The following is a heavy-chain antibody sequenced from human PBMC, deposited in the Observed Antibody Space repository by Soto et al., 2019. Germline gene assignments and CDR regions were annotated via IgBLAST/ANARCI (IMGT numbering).Heavy chain of an antibody. V-gene: IGHV4-59*08. Sequence: SETLSLTCSVSGGSISSYYWSWIRQPPGKGLEWIGYIYYSGSTNYNPSLKSRVTISVDTSKNQFSLKLSSVTAADTAVYYCARARGARYFDYWGQGTLVTVSS. CDR1: GGSISSYY. J-gene: IGHJ4*02. CDR2: IYYSGST. CDR3: ARARGARYFDY. D-gene: IGHD2-15*01.